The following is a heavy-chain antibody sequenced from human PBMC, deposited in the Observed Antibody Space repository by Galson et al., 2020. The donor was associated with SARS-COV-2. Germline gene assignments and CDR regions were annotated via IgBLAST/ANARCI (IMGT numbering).Heavy chain of an antibody. J-gene: IGHJ4*02. V-gene: IGHV2-5*01. CDR3: AHSRSLGTDYCDY. CDR2: IYWNDNR. Sequence: SGPTLVKPTQTLTLTCTFSGFSLSTSGVGVGWIRQPPGKALEWLAIIYWNDNRRYSPSLENRHTITKGTSKNQVVLTMTTMDPVDTATYYWAHSRSLGTDYCDYWGQGTLVSGSS. CDR1: GFSLSTSGVG. D-gene: IGHD7-27*01.